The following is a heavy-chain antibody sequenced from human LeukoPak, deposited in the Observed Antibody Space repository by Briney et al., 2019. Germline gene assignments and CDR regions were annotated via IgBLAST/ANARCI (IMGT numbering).Heavy chain of an antibody. V-gene: IGHV4-59*01. CDR2: IYYSGST. J-gene: IGHJ6*02. CDR3: ARGIVVVNYYYYGMDV. CDR1: GGSISSYY. Sequence: SETLSLTCTVSGGSISSYYWSWIRQPPGKGLEWIGYIYYSGSTNYNPSLKSRVTISVDTSKNQFSLKLSSVTAADTAVYYCARGIVVVNYYYYGMDVWGQGTTVTVSS. D-gene: IGHD3-22*01.